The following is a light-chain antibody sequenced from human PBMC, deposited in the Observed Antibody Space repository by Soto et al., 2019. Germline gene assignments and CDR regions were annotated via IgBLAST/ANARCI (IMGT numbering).Light chain of an antibody. CDR2: GAS. CDR3: QQYGSSPWT. J-gene: IGKJ1*01. Sequence: EIVLTQSPGTLSLSPGERATLSCRASQSVSSSYLAWYQPKPGQAPRLLIYGASSRATGIPDRFSGSGSGTDFTLTISRLEPEDFAVYYCQQYGSSPWTFGQGTKVDIK. CDR1: QSVSSSY. V-gene: IGKV3-20*01.